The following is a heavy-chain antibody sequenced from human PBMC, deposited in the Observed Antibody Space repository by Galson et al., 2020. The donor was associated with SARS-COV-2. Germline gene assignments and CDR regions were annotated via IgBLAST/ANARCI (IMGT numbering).Heavy chain of an antibody. J-gene: IGHJ3*02. CDR3: ARLMSRSVAFGI. CDR2: IDWDDDK. CDR1: GLSLSTSGMC. V-gene: IGHV2-70*11. Sequence: SGPTLVKPTQTLTLTCTFSGLSLSTSGMCVSWIRQPPGTALEWLARIDWDDDKYYSTSLKTRLTISKDTSKNQVVLTMTNMDPVDTATYYCARLMSRSVAFGIWGQGTMVTVSS. D-gene: IGHD3-10*02.